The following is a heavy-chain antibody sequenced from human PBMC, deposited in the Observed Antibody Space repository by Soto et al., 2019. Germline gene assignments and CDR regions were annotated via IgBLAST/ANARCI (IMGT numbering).Heavy chain of an antibody. CDR2: ISAYNGNT. J-gene: IGHJ5*02. Sequence: QVQLVQSGAEVKKPGASVKVSCKASGYTFTSYGISWVRQAPGQGLEWMGWISAYNGNTNYAQKLQGRVTMTTDTSTSAAEVEVRRLRSDDTAVYYCARVVVVAATAWFGPWGQGTLVTVSS. CDR3: ARVVVVAATAWFGP. D-gene: IGHD2-15*01. CDR1: GYTFTSYG. V-gene: IGHV1-18*01.